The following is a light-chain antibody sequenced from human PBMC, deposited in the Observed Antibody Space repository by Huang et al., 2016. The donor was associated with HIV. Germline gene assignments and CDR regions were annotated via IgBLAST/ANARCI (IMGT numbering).Light chain of an antibody. CDR3: QQYNDWPRT. V-gene: IGKV3-15*01. CDR2: GAF. Sequence: EIVMTQSPVTLSGSPGERATLSCRASQTVTKNLAWSQQKPGQPPRVPFYGAFRRASGSPAKLSASGSGTEFTLTISNLQSEDFAVYYCQQYNDWPRTFGQGTKVESK. CDR1: QTVTKN. J-gene: IGKJ1*01.